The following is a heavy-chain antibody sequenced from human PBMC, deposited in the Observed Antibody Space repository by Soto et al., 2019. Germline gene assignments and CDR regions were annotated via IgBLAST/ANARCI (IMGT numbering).Heavy chain of an antibody. CDR2: ISGSGGST. D-gene: IGHD3-3*01. CDR1: GFTFSSYA. CDR3: ARDSTITSSYDFWSGPYYFDY. Sequence: GGSLRLSCAASGFTFSSYAMSWVRQAPGKGLEWVSAISGSGGSTYYADSVKGRFTISRDNSKNTLYLQMNSLRAEDTAVYYCARDSTITSSYDFWSGPYYFDYWGQGSLVTVSS. V-gene: IGHV3-23*01. J-gene: IGHJ4*02.